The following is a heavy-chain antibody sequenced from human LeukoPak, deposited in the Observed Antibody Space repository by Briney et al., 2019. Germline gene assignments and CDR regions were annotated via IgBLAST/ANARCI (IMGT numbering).Heavy chain of an antibody. CDR2: IIPIFGTA. CDR1: AGTFSSYA. CDR3: ASDIAAAGENGYYYYGMDV. D-gene: IGHD6-13*01. J-gene: IGHJ6*04. Sequence: ASVKVSCKASAGTFSSYAISWVRQAPGQGLEWMGGIIPIFGTANYAQKFQGRVTITADESTSTAYMELSSLRSEDTAVYYCASDIAAAGENGYYYYGMDVWGKGTTVTVSS. V-gene: IGHV1-69*13.